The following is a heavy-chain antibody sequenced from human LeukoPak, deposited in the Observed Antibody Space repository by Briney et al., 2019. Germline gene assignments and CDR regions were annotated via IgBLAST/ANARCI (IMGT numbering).Heavy chain of an antibody. J-gene: IGHJ4*02. Sequence: GASVKVSCKASGYSFNKYSISWVRQAPGQGLEWMGRINPNSGGTNYAQKFQGRVTMTRDTSISTAYMELSRLRSDDTAVYYCARLDPPPLIGYFDYWGQGTLVTVSS. CDR3: ARLDPPPLIGYFDY. CDR1: GYSFNKYS. D-gene: IGHD3-16*01. V-gene: IGHV1-2*06. CDR2: INPNSGGT.